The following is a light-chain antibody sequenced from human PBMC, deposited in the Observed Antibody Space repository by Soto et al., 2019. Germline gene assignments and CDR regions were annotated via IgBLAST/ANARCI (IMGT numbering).Light chain of an antibody. CDR3: QSFDSSLRGVL. J-gene: IGLJ2*01. CDR2: ADT. Sequence: HSVLTQPPSVSGAPGQTVTISCTGSSSNIGAGYDVHWYRQVAGTVPKVLIYADTNRPSGVPGRFSASKSGASASLTIAGLQAEDEADYYCQSFDSSLRGVLFGGGTKLTVL. CDR1: SSNIGAGYD. V-gene: IGLV1-40*01.